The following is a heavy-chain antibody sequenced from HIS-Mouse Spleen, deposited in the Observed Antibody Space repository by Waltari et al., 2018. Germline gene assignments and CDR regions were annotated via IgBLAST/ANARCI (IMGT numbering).Heavy chain of an antibody. CDR1: VGSISSSSYY. CDR2: IYYSGST. Sequence: QLQLQESGPGLVKPSATLFLTCLVTVGSISSSSYYRGWIRQPPGKGLEWIGSIYYSGSTYYNPSLKSRVTISVDTSKNQFSLKLSSVTAADTAVYYCAREIPYSSSWYDWYFDLWGRGTLVTVSS. J-gene: IGHJ2*01. V-gene: IGHV4-39*07. D-gene: IGHD6-13*01. CDR3: AREIPYSSSWYDWYFDL.